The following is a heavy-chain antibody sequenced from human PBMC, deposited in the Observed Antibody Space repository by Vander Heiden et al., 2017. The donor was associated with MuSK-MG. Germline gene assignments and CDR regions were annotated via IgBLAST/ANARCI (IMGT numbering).Heavy chain of an antibody. Sequence: QVTLKESGPVLVKPTEPLTLTCTVSGFSLSNARMGVSWIRQPPGKALEWLAHIFSNDEKSYSTSLKSRRTISKDTSKSQVVLTMNNMDPVDEAKYYCARIQDFWRGYTYSNWFDPWVQGNLVTVSS. CDR1: GFSLSNARMG. CDR3: ARIQDFWRGYTYSNWFDP. V-gene: IGHV2-26*01. J-gene: IGHJ5*02. D-gene: IGHD3-3*01. CDR2: IFSNDEK.